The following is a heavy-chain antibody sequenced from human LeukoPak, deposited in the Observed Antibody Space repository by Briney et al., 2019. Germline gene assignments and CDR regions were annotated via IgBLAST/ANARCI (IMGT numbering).Heavy chain of an antibody. CDR3: ATYDYYGSGSYYNFDH. Sequence: SETLSLTCTVSGGSMSSSSYYWGWIRQPPGRGLEWIGSIYYSGSTYYNPSLENRVTISADTSKNQFSLKLSSVTAADTAVYYCATYDYYGSGSYYNFDHWGQGTLVTVSS. CDR1: GGSMSSSSYY. D-gene: IGHD3-10*01. J-gene: IGHJ4*02. V-gene: IGHV4-39*01. CDR2: IYYSGST.